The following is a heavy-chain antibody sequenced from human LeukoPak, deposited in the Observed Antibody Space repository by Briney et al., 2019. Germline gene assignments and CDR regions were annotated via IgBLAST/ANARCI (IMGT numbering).Heavy chain of an antibody. Sequence: ASVKVSCKASGYTFTSYGISWVRQAPGQGLEWTGRISVENGNTNYAQKLQGRVTMTTDTSTSTAYMELRSLRSDDTAMYYCASGAYCSTTTCYEQPLDYWGQGTLVIVSS. D-gene: IGHD2-2*01. CDR2: ISVENGNT. V-gene: IGHV1-18*01. CDR3: ASGAYCSTTTCYEQPLDY. J-gene: IGHJ4*02. CDR1: GYTFTSYG.